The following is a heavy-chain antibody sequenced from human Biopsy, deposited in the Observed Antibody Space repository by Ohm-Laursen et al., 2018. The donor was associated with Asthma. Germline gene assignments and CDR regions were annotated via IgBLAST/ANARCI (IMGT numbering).Heavy chain of an antibody. V-gene: IGHV3-30*17. CDR1: GFSFSNFA. Sequence: SLRLSCAASGFSFSNFAIHWVRQAAGKGLEWVGVISKDASTQDYADSVKGRFTMARGNSKNTLDLQMNSLREEDTAVYYCVRDGTDDAFDIWGQGTVVSVSS. J-gene: IGHJ3*02. D-gene: IGHD1-1*01. CDR3: VRDGTDDAFDI. CDR2: ISKDASTQ.